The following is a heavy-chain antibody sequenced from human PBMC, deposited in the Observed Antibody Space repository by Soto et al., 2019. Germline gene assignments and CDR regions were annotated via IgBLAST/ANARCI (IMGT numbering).Heavy chain of an antibody. CDR2: ISSSSSTI. V-gene: IGHV3-48*01. CDR3: ARANYYGSPGDFDY. Sequence: EVQLVESGGGLVQPGGSLRLSCAASGFTFSSYSMNWVRQPPGKGLEWVSYISSSSSTIYYADSVKGRFTISRDNAKNSLYLQMNSLRAEDTAVYYCARANYYGSPGDFDYWGQGTLVTVSS. J-gene: IGHJ4*02. CDR1: GFTFSSYS. D-gene: IGHD3-10*01.